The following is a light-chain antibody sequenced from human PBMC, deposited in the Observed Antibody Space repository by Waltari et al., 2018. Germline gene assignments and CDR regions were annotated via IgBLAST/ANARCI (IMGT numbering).Light chain of an antibody. Sequence: DIVMTQPPDSLAVSLGERATIHCRSSQSVLSSSNNKNYLAWYQQKPGQPPKLLIYWASTRESGVPDRFGGSGSGTAFTLTISSLQAEDVAVYFCQQYFSTPVTFGPGTKVDIK. J-gene: IGKJ3*01. V-gene: IGKV4-1*01. CDR2: WAS. CDR1: QSVLSSSNNKNY. CDR3: QQYFSTPVT.